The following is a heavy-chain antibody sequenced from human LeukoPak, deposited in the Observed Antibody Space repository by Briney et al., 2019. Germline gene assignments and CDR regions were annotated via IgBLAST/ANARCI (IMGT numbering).Heavy chain of an antibody. V-gene: IGHV3-33*08. Sequence: GGSLRLSCAASGFTFSDYYMSWIRQAPGKGLEWVAVIWYDGSNKYYADSVKGRFTISRDNSKNTLYLQMNSLRAEDTAVYYCARVAHYSSSWYDPSFYYYGMDVWGQGTTVTVSS. J-gene: IGHJ6*02. CDR1: GFTFSDYY. CDR2: IWYDGSNK. D-gene: IGHD6-13*01. CDR3: ARVAHYSSSWYDPSFYYYGMDV.